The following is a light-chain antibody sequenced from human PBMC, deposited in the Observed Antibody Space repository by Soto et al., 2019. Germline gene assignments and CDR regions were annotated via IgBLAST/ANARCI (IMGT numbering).Light chain of an antibody. J-gene: IGKJ4*01. CDR3: QKYNSAPLT. V-gene: IGKV1-27*01. Sequence: DIQLTQSPSTLTASVRYRVSLTFRASQGFTNYLAWYQQKPGKAPKLLIYAASTLQSGVPSRFSGSGSGTDFTLTISSLQPEDVATYYCQKYNSAPLTFGGGTKVDIK. CDR1: QGFTNY. CDR2: AAS.